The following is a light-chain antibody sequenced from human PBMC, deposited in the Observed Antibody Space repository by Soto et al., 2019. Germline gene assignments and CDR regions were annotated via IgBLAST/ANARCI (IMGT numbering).Light chain of an antibody. CDR3: AAWDYSLSGNV. CDR1: SSNIGSNY. CDR2: RNN. Sequence: QSVLTQPPSASGTPGQRVTIYCSGSSSNIGSNYVYWYQQLPGTAPKLLIYRNNQRPSGVPDRFSGSKSGTSASLAISGLRSEDAADYYCAAWDYSLSGNVFGTGTKLTVL. V-gene: IGLV1-47*01. J-gene: IGLJ1*01.